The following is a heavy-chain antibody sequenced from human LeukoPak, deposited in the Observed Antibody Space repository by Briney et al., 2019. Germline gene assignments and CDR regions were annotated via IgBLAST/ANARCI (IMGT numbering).Heavy chain of an antibody. J-gene: IGHJ4*02. D-gene: IGHD4-11*01. CDR3: AKDPPTTVTTRPFDY. CDR1: GFTFSSYA. V-gene: IGHV3-23*01. Sequence: GGSLRLSCAASGFTFSSYAMSWVRQAPGKGLERVSAISGSGGNTYYADSVKGRFTISRDNSKNTLYLQMNSLRAEDTAVYYCAKDPPTTVTTRPFDYWGQGTLVTVSS. CDR2: ISGSGGNT.